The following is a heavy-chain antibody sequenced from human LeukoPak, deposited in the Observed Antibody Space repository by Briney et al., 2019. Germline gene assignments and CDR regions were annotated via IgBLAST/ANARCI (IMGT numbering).Heavy chain of an antibody. D-gene: IGHD3-3*01. V-gene: IGHV3-64*04. CDR2: ISSNGDKT. J-gene: IGHJ5*02. CDR3: AKPSYYDFWSASLGWFDP. Sequence: GGSLRLSCSASGFTFSASALHWVRQAPGKGLEYVSAISSNGDKTYYADSVKGRFTISRDNSKNTLYLQMNSLRAEDTAVYYCAKPSYYDFWSASLGWFDPWGQGTLVTVFS. CDR1: GFTFSASA.